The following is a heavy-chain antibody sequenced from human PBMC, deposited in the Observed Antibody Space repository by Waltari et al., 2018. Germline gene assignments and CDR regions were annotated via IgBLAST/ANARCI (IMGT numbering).Heavy chain of an antibody. CDR3: ARDYSSWGFDY. Sequence: EFQLVESGGGLVQPGGSLRLSCVISGFNVRSNEWNWVRQAPGKGLEWVSVIYSGGGTNYADSVKGRFSVSRDNSKNTLFLQMNSLRADDTAVYYCARDYSSWGFDYWGQGTLVTVSP. D-gene: IGHD6-19*01. CDR2: IYSGGGT. V-gene: IGHV3-53*01. J-gene: IGHJ4*02. CDR1: GFNVRSNE.